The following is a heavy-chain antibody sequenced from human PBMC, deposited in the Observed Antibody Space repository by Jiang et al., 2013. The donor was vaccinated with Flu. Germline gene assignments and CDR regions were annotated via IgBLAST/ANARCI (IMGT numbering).Heavy chain of an antibody. D-gene: IGHD1/OR15-1a*01. Sequence: GAEVKKPGASVKVSCKASGYIFSSYGISWVRQAPGQGLEWMGWISVYNENTKYSQKFQGRVTITSDTSASTVYMELSGLRSEDTAVYFCARDDGTTWLQDSWGQGTLVTVSS. V-gene: IGHV1-18*01. CDR2: ISVYNENT. CDR1: GYIFSSYG. J-gene: IGHJ4*02. CDR3: ARDDGTTWLQDS.